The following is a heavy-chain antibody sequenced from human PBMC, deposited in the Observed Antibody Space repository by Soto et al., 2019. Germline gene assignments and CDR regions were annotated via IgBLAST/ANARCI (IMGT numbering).Heavy chain of an antibody. D-gene: IGHD4-4*01. CDR2: IIPIFGTA. V-gene: IGHV1-69*13. J-gene: IGHJ5*02. Sequence: SVKVSCKASGGTFSSYAISWVRQAPGQGLEWMGGIIPIFGTANYAQKFQGRVTITADESTSTAYLQWSSLKASDTAMYYCARGDYSTSSNWFDPWGQGTLVTVSS. CDR3: ARGDYSTSSNWFDP. CDR1: GGTFSSYA.